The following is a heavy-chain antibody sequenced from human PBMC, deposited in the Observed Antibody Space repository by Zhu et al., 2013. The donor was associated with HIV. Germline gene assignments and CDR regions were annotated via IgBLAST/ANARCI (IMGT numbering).Heavy chain of an antibody. D-gene: IGHD3-22*01. J-gene: IGHJ4*02. CDR3: ASLSVDYYDSSGYVSGGY. CDR2: IIPIFGTA. V-gene: IGHV1-69*06. Sequence: QVQLVQSGAEVKKPGSSVKVSCKASGGTFSSYAISWVRQAPGQGLEWMGGIIPIFGTANYAQKFQGRVTITADKSTSTAYMELSSLRSEDTAVYYCASLSVDYYDSSGYVSGGYWGQGTLVTVSS. CDR1: GGTFSSYA.